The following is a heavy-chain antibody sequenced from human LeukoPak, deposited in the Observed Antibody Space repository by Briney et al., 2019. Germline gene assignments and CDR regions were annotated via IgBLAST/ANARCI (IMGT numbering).Heavy chain of an antibody. CDR2: ISGSGGRT. CDR1: GFTFGSYA. V-gene: IGHV3-23*01. CDR3: ARVRYSDTLTGYYGDGYFDY. Sequence: GGSLRLSCAASGFTFGSYAMNWVRQAPGKGLEWVSTISGSGGRTYYADSVKGRFTISRDNSKNTLYMQMNSLRVEDTAVYYCARVRYSDTLTGYYGDGYFDYWGQGTLVTVSS. J-gene: IGHJ4*02. D-gene: IGHD3-9*01.